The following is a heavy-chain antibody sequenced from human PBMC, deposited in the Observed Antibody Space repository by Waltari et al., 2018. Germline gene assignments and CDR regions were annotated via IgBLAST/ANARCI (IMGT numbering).Heavy chain of an antibody. V-gene: IGHV3-48*03. J-gene: IGHJ4*02. Sequence: EVQLVESGGGLVQPGGSLRLSCAASGFTFSSYEMNWVRQAPGKGLEWVSYFSSSSSTIYYPDSVKGRFTISRDNDKNSLYLQMNSLRAEDTAVYYCARGKGSLWFREFSLGYWGQGTLVTVSS. CDR2: FSSSSSTI. D-gene: IGHD3-10*01. CDR3: ARGKGSLWFREFSLGY. CDR1: GFTFSSYE.